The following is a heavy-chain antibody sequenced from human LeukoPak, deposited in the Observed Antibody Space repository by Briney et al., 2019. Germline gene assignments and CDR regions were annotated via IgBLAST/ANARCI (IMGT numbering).Heavy chain of an antibody. CDR3: AKDSGIAVAGTLRAFDI. D-gene: IGHD6-19*01. CDR2: ISYDGSNK. Sequence: PGGSLRLSCAASGFTFTDYWMHWVRQAPGKGLEWVAVISYDGSNKYFADSVKGRFTISRDNSKNTLYLQMNSLRAEDTAVYYCAKDSGIAVAGTLRAFDIWGQGTMVTVSS. J-gene: IGHJ3*02. V-gene: IGHV3-30*18. CDR1: GFTFTDYW.